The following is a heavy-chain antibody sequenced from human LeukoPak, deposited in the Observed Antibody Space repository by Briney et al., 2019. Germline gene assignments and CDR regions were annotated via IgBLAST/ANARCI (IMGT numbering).Heavy chain of an antibody. CDR2: IYYSGST. CDR3: ARQVGLTGPEG. Sequence: SETLSLTCTVSGGSISSSSYYWGWIRQPPGKGLEWIGSIYYSGSTYYNPSLKSRVTISVDTSKNQFSLKLSSVTAADTAVYYCARQVGLTGPEGWGQGTLVTVSS. CDR1: GGSISSSSYY. V-gene: IGHV4-39*01. J-gene: IGHJ4*02. D-gene: IGHD3-9*01.